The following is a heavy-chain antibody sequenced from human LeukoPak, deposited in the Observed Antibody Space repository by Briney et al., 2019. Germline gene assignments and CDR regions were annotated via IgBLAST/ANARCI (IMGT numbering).Heavy chain of an antibody. CDR3: AMSHDYYDSSGYYYFDY. CDR1: GYTFTGYY. CDR2: INPNNGGT. Sequence: GASVKVSCKASGYTFTGYYMHWVRQAPGQGLEWMGWINPNNGGTNYAQKFQGRVTMTRDTSISTAYMELSRLRSDDTAVYYCAMSHDYYDSSGYYYFDYRGQGTLVTVSS. J-gene: IGHJ4*02. D-gene: IGHD3-22*01. V-gene: IGHV1-2*02.